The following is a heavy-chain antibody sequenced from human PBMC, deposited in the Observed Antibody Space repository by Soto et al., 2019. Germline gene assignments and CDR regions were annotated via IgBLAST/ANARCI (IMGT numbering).Heavy chain of an antibody. V-gene: IGHV3-72*01. CDR2: TRNKANSYTT. J-gene: IGHJ4*02. CDR3: ARVPPHYGDPFADY. D-gene: IGHD4-17*01. CDR1: GFTFSDHY. Sequence: GGSLRLSCAASGFTFSDHYMDWVRQAPGKGLEWVGRTRNKANSYTTEYAASVKGRFTISRDDSKNSLYLQMNSLKTEDTAVYYCARVPPHYGDPFADYWGQGTLVTVSS.